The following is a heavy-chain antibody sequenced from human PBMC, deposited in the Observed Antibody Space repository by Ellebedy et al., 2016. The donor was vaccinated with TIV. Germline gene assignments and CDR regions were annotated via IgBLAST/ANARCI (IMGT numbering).Heavy chain of an antibody. J-gene: IGHJ3*02. Sequence: MPSETLSLTCTVSGGSISSYYWSWIRQPPGKGLEWIGYIYYSGSTNYNPSLKSRVTISVDTSKNQFSLKLSSVTAADTAVYYCARDALAAAGTGAFDIWGQGTMVTVSS. CDR3: ARDALAAAGTGAFDI. D-gene: IGHD6-13*01. V-gene: IGHV4-59*01. CDR1: GGSISSYY. CDR2: IYYSGST.